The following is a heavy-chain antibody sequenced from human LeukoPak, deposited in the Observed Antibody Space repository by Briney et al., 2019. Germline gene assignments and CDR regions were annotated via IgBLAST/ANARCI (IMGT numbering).Heavy chain of an antibody. Sequence: GGSLRLSCAASGFTFSSYWMSWVRQAPGKGLEWVANIKQDGSEKYYVDSVKGRFTISRDNAKNSLYLQMNSLRAEDTAVYYCARPVVAATTPDTFDIWGQGTMVTVSS. J-gene: IGHJ3*02. CDR2: IKQDGSEK. CDR3: ARPVVAATTPDTFDI. D-gene: IGHD2-15*01. V-gene: IGHV3-7*01. CDR1: GFTFSSYW.